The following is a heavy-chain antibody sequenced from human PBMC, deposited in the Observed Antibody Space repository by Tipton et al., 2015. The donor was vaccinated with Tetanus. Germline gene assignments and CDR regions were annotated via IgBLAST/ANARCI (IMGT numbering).Heavy chain of an antibody. D-gene: IGHD4-23*01. Sequence: TLSLTCTVSGGSISSYYWSWVRQPPGKGLEWIGYIDYSGSTNYNPSHKSRVTISIDTSKKQFSLNLSSVTAADTAVYFCARCPYGGVSGTLYYWGQGILVTVSS. CDR2: IDYSGST. V-gene: IGHV4-59*01. J-gene: IGHJ4*02. CDR1: GGSISSYY. CDR3: ARCPYGGVSGTLYY.